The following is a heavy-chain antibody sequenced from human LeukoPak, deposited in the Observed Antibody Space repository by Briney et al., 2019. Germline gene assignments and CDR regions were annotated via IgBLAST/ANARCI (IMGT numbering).Heavy chain of an antibody. J-gene: IGHJ4*02. V-gene: IGHV1-3*01. CDR1: GYTFTSYA. Sequence: ASVKVSCKASGYTFTSYAMHWVRQAPGQRLEWMGWINAGNGNTKYSQRFQGRVTITRDTSASTAYMELSSLRSEDTAVYYCARADYYDSSGYRASYFDYWGQGTLVTVSS. CDR3: ARADYYDSSGYRASYFDY. D-gene: IGHD3-22*01. CDR2: INAGNGNT.